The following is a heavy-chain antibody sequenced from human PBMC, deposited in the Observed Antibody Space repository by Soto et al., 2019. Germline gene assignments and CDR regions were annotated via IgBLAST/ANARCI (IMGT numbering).Heavy chain of an antibody. J-gene: IGHJ6*03. CDR1: GDSVSSNSAA. Sequence: QSQTLSLTCAISGDSVSSNSAAWNWIRQSPSRGLEWLGRTYYRSKWYNDYAVSVKSRITINPDTSKNQFSLQLNSVTPEDTAVYYCAREYTYYGSGSQNYYYYYYMDVWGKGTTVTVSS. D-gene: IGHD3-10*01. CDR2: TYYRSKWYN. CDR3: AREYTYYGSGSQNYYYYYYMDV. V-gene: IGHV6-1*01.